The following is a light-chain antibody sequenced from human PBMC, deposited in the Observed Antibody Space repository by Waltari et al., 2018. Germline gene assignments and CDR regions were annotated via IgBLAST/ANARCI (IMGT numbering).Light chain of an antibody. CDR2: AAS. Sequence: DIQLTQSPFFLSYSVGNRITHTCRANQDISSYLAWYQQKPRKAPKLLISAASTLQSAVPSRFSGSGSGTEFTLTISSLQSEDIATYYCQQLLSYPLTFGGGTKVEIK. CDR1: QDISSY. J-gene: IGKJ4*01. V-gene: IGKV1-9*01. CDR3: QQLLSYPLT.